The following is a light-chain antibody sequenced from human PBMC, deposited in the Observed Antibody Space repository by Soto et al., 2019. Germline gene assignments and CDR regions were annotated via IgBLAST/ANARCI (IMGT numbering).Light chain of an antibody. V-gene: IGKV1-5*01. CDR2: DAS. J-gene: IGKJ1*01. CDR3: QRFGSYPCT. Sequence: DIQMTQSPSTLPASVGDRVTITCRASQSIGRWLAWYQEKPGKAPHLLSFDASALGRGVQSRFSGRGSGTEFSLTISRLQPEDSATYSCQRFGSYPCTCGRGTKVEIK. CDR1: QSIGRW.